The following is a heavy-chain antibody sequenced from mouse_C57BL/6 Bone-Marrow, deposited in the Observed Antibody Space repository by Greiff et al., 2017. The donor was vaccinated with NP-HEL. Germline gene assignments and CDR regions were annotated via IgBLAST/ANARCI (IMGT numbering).Heavy chain of an antibody. CDR1: GFTFSDYY. D-gene: IGHD1-1*01. J-gene: IGHJ2*01. Sequence: EVQLVESEGGLVQPGRSMKLSCTASGFTFSDYYMAWVRQVPEKGLEWVANINYDGSSTYYLDSLKSRFIISRDNAKNILYLQMSSLKSEDTATYYCARAYYGRFDYWGQGTTLTVSS. CDR2: INYDGSST. CDR3: ARAYYGRFDY. V-gene: IGHV5-16*01.